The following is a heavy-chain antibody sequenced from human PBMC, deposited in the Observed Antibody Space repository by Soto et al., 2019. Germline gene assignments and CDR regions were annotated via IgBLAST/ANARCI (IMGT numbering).Heavy chain of an antibody. V-gene: IGHV1-8*01. D-gene: IGHD3-10*01. Sequence: QVLLVQSGAEVKKPGASVKVSCKASGYTFTSYDINWVRQDTGQGLEWMGWMNPNSGNTGYAQKFQGRVTMTRNTSISTAYMELSSLRSEDTAGYYWARVWAGGSGSYYMVYWGQGTLVTVSS. J-gene: IGHJ4*02. CDR1: GYTFTSYD. CDR3: ARVWAGGSGSYYMVY. CDR2: MNPNSGNT.